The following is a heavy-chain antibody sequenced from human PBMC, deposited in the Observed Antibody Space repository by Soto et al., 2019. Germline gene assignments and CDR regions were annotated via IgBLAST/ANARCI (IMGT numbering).Heavy chain of an antibody. CDR3: ARDLHYDSSGYYDFDY. D-gene: IGHD3-22*01. Sequence: QVQLVQSGAEVKKPGASVKVSCKASGYTFTSYGISWVRQAPGQGLEWMGWISAYNGNTNYAQKLQGRVTMTTDTSTSTAYMELRSLRSDDTAMYYCARDLHYDSSGYYDFDYWGQGTLVTVSS. CDR1: GYTFTSYG. J-gene: IGHJ4*02. CDR2: ISAYNGNT. V-gene: IGHV1-18*01.